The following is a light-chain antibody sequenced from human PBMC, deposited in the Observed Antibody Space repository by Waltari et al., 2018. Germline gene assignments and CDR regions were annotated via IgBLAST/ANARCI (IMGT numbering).Light chain of an antibody. J-gene: IGKJ1*01. Sequence: EIVLTQSPGTLSLSPGERATLSCRASQSVSSSYLAWYQQKPGQDPRLLIYGASSRSTGIPDGFSGSGSGTGFTLTISRLGPEDFAVYYCQQYGSSPRTFGRGTKVEIK. CDR2: GAS. CDR1: QSVSSSY. V-gene: IGKV3-20*01. CDR3: QQYGSSPRT.